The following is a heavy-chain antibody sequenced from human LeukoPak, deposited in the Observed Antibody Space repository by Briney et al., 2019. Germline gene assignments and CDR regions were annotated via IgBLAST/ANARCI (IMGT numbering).Heavy chain of an antibody. Sequence: SETLSLTCTVSGGSISSYYWSWIRQPPGKGLEWIGYIYYSGSTNYNPSLKSRVTISVDTSKNQFSLKLSSVTAADTAVYYCARDLYDSSGGAFDIWGQETMVTVSS. CDR1: GGSISSYY. D-gene: IGHD3-22*01. J-gene: IGHJ3*02. CDR3: ARDLYDSSGGAFDI. CDR2: IYYSGST. V-gene: IGHV4-59*01.